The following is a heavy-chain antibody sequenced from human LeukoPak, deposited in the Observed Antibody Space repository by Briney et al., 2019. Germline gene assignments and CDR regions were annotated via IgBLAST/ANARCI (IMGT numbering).Heavy chain of an antibody. CDR3: ARGPPTSRSGAHFDY. Sequence: PGVSLRLSCAASGFTFSHYAMHWVRQAPGEGLQWVAFISYSGNNYYYADSVKGRFIISRDDSKNTLYVEMNSLRLDDTAIYYCARGPPTSRSGAHFDYWGQGSLVTVSP. J-gene: IGHJ4*02. CDR1: GFTFSHYA. CDR2: ISYSGNNY. V-gene: IGHV3-30*03. D-gene: IGHD5-12*01.